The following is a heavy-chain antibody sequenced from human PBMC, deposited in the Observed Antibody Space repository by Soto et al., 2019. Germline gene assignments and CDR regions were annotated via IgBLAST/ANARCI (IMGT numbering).Heavy chain of an antibody. CDR1: GGTFSDFT. CDR3: ARNGTQTGYSYGMDV. CDR2: IIPIFDTA. D-gene: IGHD2-21*01. J-gene: IGHJ6*02. Sequence: QVQLVQSGAELRKPGSSVKVSCKASGGTFSDFTINGVRQAPGQRLEWMGGIIPIFDTANYAEKFQGRVTITADESTSTSFMEVSSLRSEDTAVYYCARNGTQTGYSYGMDVWGQGTMVTVSS. V-gene: IGHV1-69*01.